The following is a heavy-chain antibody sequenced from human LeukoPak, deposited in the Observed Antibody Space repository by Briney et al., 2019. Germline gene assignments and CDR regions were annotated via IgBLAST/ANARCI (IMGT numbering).Heavy chain of an antibody. CDR2: ISSSSSYI. Sequence: GGSLRLSCAASGFTFSRYSMNWVRQAPGKGLEWVSSISSSSSYIYYADSVKGRFTISRDNAKNSLYLQMNSLRAEDTAVYYCARESYYGSGSYLYWGQGTLVTVSS. CDR3: ARESYYGSGSYLY. D-gene: IGHD3-10*01. CDR1: GFTFSRYS. J-gene: IGHJ4*02. V-gene: IGHV3-21*01.